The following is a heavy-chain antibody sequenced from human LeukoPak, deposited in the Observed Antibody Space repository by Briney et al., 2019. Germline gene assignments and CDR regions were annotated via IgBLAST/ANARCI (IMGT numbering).Heavy chain of an antibody. CDR2: INHSGST. Sequence: PSETLSLTCTVSGGSISSSSYYWGWIRQPPGKGLEWIGEINHSGSTNYNPSLKSRVTISVDTSKNQFSLKLSSVTAADTAVYYCASPQPNCSSTSCHFATAQQYFQHWGQGTLVTVSS. CDR3: ASPQPNCSSTSCHFATAQQYFQH. V-gene: IGHV4-39*07. CDR1: GGSISSSSYY. J-gene: IGHJ1*01. D-gene: IGHD2-2*01.